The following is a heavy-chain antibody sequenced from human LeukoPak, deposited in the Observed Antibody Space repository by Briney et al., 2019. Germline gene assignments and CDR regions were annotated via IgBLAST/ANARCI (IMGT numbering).Heavy chain of an antibody. D-gene: IGHD6-13*01. V-gene: IGHV3-43*02. CDR2: ISADGGST. Sequence: PGGSLRLSCAASGFNFDAYAMHWVRQAPGKGLQWISLISADGGSTYYAVSVKGRFTISRDNSRNSLYLQMNSLTTEDTAFYYCAKDKAGTIVWYGRWAIGLFDYWGQGTLLTVSS. J-gene: IGHJ4*02. CDR1: GFNFDAYA. CDR3: AKDKAGTIVWYGRWAIGLFDY.